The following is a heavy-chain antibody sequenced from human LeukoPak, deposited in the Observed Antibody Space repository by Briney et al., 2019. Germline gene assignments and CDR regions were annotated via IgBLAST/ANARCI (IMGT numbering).Heavy chain of an antibody. Sequence: GASVKVSCKASGYTFSSYYVHWVRQAPGQGLEWMGMIIPSDGFTSYAQKFQGRVTMTRDMSTSTVYMELSSLRSDDTAIYYCAKSQYSFGSGSTRPLFDHWGQGTLVTVSS. J-gene: IGHJ4*02. CDR3: AKSQYSFGSGSTRPLFDH. V-gene: IGHV1-46*01. CDR1: GYTFSSYY. D-gene: IGHD3-10*01. CDR2: IIPSDGFT.